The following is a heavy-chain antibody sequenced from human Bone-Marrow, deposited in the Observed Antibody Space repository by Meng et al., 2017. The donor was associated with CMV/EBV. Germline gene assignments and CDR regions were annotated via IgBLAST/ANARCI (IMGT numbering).Heavy chain of an antibody. Sequence: ASVKVSCKASGYTFTSYGTSWVRQAPGQGLEWMGWISAYNGNTNYAQKLQGRVTMTTDTSTSTAYMELRSLRSDDTAVYYCARDPAYSRSSNSRYWGQGTLVTVSS. CDR3: ARDPAYSRSSNSRY. CDR2: ISAYNGNT. V-gene: IGHV1-18*01. J-gene: IGHJ4*02. CDR1: GYTFTSYG. D-gene: IGHD6-6*01.